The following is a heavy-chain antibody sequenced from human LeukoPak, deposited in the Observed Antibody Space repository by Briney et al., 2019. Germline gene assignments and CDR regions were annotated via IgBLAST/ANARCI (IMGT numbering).Heavy chain of an antibody. CDR2: ISSSSSYI. D-gene: IGHD3-10*01. V-gene: IGHV3-21*01. CDR3: ARGPNPGYGSGSYYI. Sequence: GESLKISCAASGFTFSSYSMNRVRQAPGKGLEWVSSISSSSSYIYYADSVKGRFTISRDNAKNSLYLQMNSLRAEDTAVYYCARGPNPGYGSGSYYIWGQGTLVTVSS. J-gene: IGHJ4*02. CDR1: GFTFSSYS.